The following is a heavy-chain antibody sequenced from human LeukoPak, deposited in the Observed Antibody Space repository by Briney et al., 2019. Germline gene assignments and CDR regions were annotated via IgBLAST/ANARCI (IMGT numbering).Heavy chain of an antibody. Sequence: GGSLRLSCAASGFTFSGSAMHWVRQASGKGLEWVGRIRSKANSYATAYAASVKGRYTLSRDDSKNTAYLQMNSLKTEDTAVYFCTVGATDYWGQGTLVTVSS. CDR2: IRSKANSYAT. CDR1: GFTFSGSA. J-gene: IGHJ4*02. V-gene: IGHV3-73*01. D-gene: IGHD1-26*01. CDR3: TVGATDY.